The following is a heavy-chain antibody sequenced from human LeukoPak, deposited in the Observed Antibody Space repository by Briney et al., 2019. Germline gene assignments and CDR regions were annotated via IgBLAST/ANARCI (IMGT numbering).Heavy chain of an antibody. D-gene: IGHD2-2*01. J-gene: IGHJ4*02. CDR2: ISSSSTYI. CDR1: GFTFTTYS. Sequence: GGSLSLSCAASGFTFTTYSMNWVRQAPGKGLEWVSSISSSSTYIYYADSVKGRFTISRDNAKNSLYLQMNSLRAEDTAVYYCAKGYCRSTSCRFDYWGQGTLVTVSS. V-gene: IGHV3-21*01. CDR3: AKGYCRSTSCRFDY.